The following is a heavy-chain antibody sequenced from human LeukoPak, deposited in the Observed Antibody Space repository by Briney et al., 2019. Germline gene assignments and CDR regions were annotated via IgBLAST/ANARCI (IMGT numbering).Heavy chain of an antibody. CDR2: ASTDEINQ. Sequence: PGGSLRLSCAYSGFTFRNHGMHWVRQAPGKGLEWVAVASTDEINQWYADSVKGRFTISRDNSKNTLYLQMNSLRAEDTAVYYCAKGLYYDILTGFNADYWGQGTLVTVSS. CDR3: AKGLYYDILTGFNADY. D-gene: IGHD3-9*01. J-gene: IGHJ4*02. V-gene: IGHV3-30*18. CDR1: GFTFRNHG.